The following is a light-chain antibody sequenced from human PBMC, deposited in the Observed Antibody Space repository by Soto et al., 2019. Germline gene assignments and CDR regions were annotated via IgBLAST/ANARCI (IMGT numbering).Light chain of an antibody. V-gene: IGKV3-15*01. Sequence: EIVMTQSPATLSVSPGERATLSCRASQSVSSNLAWYQQKPGQAHRLLIYGAYTRATGVQTRFSGSRSGAEFTLTINSLQSEDFAVYYCQPYNNWPLTFGGGTKVDNK. J-gene: IGKJ4*01. CDR2: GAY. CDR3: QPYNNWPLT. CDR1: QSVSSN.